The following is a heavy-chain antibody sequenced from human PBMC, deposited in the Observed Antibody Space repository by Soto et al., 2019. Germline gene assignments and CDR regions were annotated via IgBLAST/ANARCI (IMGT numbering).Heavy chain of an antibody. D-gene: IGHD6-13*01. V-gene: IGHV3-66*01. CDR2: IYSIGST. CDR3: ARDSGSSGVAAAASCDS. J-gene: IGHJ5*01. Sequence: GGSLRLSCAAPGFTVSSNYMSWVRQSPGKGLEWVSFIYSIGSTYYADSVKGRFTISRDNSKNTLYLQMNSLRAEDTAVYYCARDSGSSGVAAAASCDSWGQGTLVTVSS. CDR1: GFTVSSNY.